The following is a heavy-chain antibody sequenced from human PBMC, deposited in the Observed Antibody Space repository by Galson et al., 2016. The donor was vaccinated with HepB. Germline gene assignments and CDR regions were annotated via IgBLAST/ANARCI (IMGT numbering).Heavy chain of an antibody. D-gene: IGHD2/OR15-2a*01. Sequence: SVKVSCKASGYTFTNYGITWVRQAPGQGLQWVGWINENDGHTNYGNILQGRVTLTMDKSTSTAYMDLMSLTSDDTAVYYCARYFSFDIDHWGQGTLVIVSS. V-gene: IGHV1-18*01. CDR2: INENDGHT. CDR3: ARYFSFDIDH. CDR1: GYTFTNYG. J-gene: IGHJ4*02.